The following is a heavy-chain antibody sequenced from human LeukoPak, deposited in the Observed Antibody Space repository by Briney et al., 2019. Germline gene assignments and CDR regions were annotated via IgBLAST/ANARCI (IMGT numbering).Heavy chain of an antibody. Sequence: SETLSLTCDVSGGSFNDYYWSWIRQPPGKGLEWIGEINHSGSTNYNPSLKSRVTISVDTSKNQFSLKLSSVTAADTAVYYCARGTRRGWFDPWGQGTLVTVSS. CDR3: ARGTRRGWFDP. CDR1: GGSFNDYY. V-gene: IGHV4-34*01. J-gene: IGHJ5*02. CDR2: INHSGST.